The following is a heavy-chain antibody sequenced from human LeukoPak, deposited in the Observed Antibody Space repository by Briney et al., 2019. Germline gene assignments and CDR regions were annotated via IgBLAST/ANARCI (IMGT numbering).Heavy chain of an antibody. CDR2: LLDSWRT. J-gene: IGHJ4*02. CDR1: GASMSTHY. CDR3: ATIRRGSIYGYFDF. D-gene: IGHD5-18*01. Sequence: SGTLSLTCTVSGASMSTHYWSWLRQPPGKGLEWIGYLLDSWRTKDNPSLQSRVTLSADTSKNQFSLRLTSVTAADTAVYYCATIRRGSIYGYFDFWGQGILVTVSS. V-gene: IGHV4-59*11.